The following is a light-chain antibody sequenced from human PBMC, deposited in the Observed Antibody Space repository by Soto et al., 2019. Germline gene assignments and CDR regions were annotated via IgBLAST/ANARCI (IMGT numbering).Light chain of an antibody. CDR2: EVS. J-gene: IGLJ2*01. CDR3: SSYAGSNILV. CDR1: SSDVGGYNF. V-gene: IGLV2-8*01. Sequence: QSALTQPPSASGSPGQSVTISCTGTSSDVGGYNFVSWYQQHPGKAPKLMIYEVSERPSGVPDRVSGYKSGNTASLTVSGHQAEDEADYYCSSYAGSNILVFGGGTKLTVL.